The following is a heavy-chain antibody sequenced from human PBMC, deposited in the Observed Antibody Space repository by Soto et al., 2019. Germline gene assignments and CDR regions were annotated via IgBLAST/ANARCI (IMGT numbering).Heavy chain of an antibody. CDR2: VSTSGRST. D-gene: IGHD2-15*01. CDR1: GFIFSEST. Sequence: EVQLVESGGGLVQPGGSLRLSCSASGFIFSESTIYWVRQVPGKGLEAISAVSTSGRSTYYADSVKDRFTISRDNSKNTIFLQKGSLRPEDTAIYYGVKQAHCLAGVAFDYWGQGNQVTVAS. J-gene: IGHJ4*02. CDR3: VKQAHCLAGVAFDY. V-gene: IGHV3-64D*06.